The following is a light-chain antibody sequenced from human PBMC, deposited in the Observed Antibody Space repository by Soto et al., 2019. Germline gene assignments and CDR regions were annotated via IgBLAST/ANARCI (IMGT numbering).Light chain of an antibody. J-gene: IGKJ1*01. V-gene: IGKV1-39*01. CDR3: QQSYSTFSWT. Sequence: DIQMTQSPSSLSASVGDTVTITCQASQYISSYLNWYQHKPENVPNLLIYAASRLQTGVPSRFSGSESGTDFTLTISSLQPEDFATYYCQQSYSTFSWTFGQGTKVDIK. CDR2: AAS. CDR1: QYISSY.